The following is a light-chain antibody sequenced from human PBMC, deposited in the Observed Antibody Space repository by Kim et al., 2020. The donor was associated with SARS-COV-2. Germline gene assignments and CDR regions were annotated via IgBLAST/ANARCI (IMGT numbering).Light chain of an antibody. V-gene: IGLV4-69*01. J-gene: IGLJ3*02. CDR1: HEHSSNA. CDR3: QTWGTGIWV. CDR2: INSDGSH. Sequence: ASVKLTVTLSHEHSSNAIAWHQQQPEKGPRCLMKINSDGSHIKGDGIPDRFSGSRSGTERYLTISSLQSEDEADYYCQTWGTGIWVFGGGTQLTVL.